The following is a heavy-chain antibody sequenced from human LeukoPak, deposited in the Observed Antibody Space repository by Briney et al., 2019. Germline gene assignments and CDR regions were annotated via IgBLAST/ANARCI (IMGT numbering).Heavy chain of an antibody. CDR2: INPNSGGT. CDR3: ARGFILYRYYDFWSGYYTGPQDFDY. CDR1: GYTFTGYY. V-gene: IGHV1-2*02. J-gene: IGHJ4*02. D-gene: IGHD3-3*01. Sequence: ASVKVSCKASGYTFTGYYMHWVRQAPGQGLEWMGWINPNSGGTNYAQKFQGRVTMTRDTSISTAYMELSRLRSDDTAVYYCARGFILYRYYDFWSGYYTGPQDFDYWGQGTLVTVSS.